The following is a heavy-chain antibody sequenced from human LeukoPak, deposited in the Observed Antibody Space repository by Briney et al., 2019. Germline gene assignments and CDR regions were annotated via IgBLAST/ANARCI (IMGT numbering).Heavy chain of an antibody. D-gene: IGHD6-19*01. J-gene: IGHJ4*02. Sequence: PGGSLRLSCAASGFTFSSFSMSWVRQAPGKGLEWVSSISSSSSYIYYADSVKGRFTISRDNAKNSLYLQMTSIRADDTAVYYCAREAVAGTEDYWGQGTLVTVSS. CDR1: GFTFSSFS. CDR3: AREAVAGTEDY. V-gene: IGHV3-21*01. CDR2: ISSSSSYI.